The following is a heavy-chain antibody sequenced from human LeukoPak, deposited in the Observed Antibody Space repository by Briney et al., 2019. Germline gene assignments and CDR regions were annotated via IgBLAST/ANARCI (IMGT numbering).Heavy chain of an antibody. CDR2: INHSGST. Sequence: SETLSLTCAVYGGSFSGYYWSWIRQPPGKGLEWIGEINHSGSTNYNPSLKSRVTISVDTSKNQFSLKLSSVTAADTAVYYCARGPQRMLLYNWFGPWGQGTLVTVSS. CDR1: GGSFSGYY. J-gene: IGHJ5*02. D-gene: IGHD2-8*01. V-gene: IGHV4-34*01. CDR3: ARGPQRMLLYNWFGP.